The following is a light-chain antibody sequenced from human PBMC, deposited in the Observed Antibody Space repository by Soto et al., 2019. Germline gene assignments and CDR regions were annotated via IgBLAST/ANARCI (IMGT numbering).Light chain of an antibody. CDR1: SRDVGGQNY. CDR2: AVS. J-gene: IGLJ1*01. V-gene: IGLV2-8*01. Sequence: QSVLTQPPSAPGSPGQSVAISCTGTSRDVGGQNYVSWYQQHPGKAPKLIIYAVSNRPSGVPDRFSGSKSGNTASLTISGLRAEDEADYYCCSHAGNNNYVFGTGTKVTVL. CDR3: CSHAGNNNYV.